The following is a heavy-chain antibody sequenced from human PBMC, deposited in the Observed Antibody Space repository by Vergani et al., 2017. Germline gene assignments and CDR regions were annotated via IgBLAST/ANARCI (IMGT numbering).Heavy chain of an antibody. Sequence: QVQLQQWGAGLLKPSETLSLTCAVYGGSFSGYYWSWIRQPPGKGLEWIGEINHSGSTNYNPSLKSRVTISVDTSKNQFSLKLSSVTAADTAVYYCARGGLPYCSSTSCYWGWGQGTLVTVSS. D-gene: IGHD2-2*01. CDR3: ARGGLPYCSSTSCYWG. CDR2: INHSGST. V-gene: IGHV4-34*01. J-gene: IGHJ4*02. CDR1: GGSFSGYY.